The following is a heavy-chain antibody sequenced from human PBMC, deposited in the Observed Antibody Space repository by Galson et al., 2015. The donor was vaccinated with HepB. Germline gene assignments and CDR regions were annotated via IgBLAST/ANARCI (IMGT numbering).Heavy chain of an antibody. D-gene: IGHD5-24*01. J-gene: IGHJ4*02. CDR1: GYSFTKYG. Sequence: SVKVPCKASGYSFTKYGINGVRQAPGQGLEWMGRISAHSGNTNYAQKFQGRVTMTTETSTKTAYMELSGLRSDDTAVYYCARGGMATIGGPTFDYCGQGTLVAVSS. V-gene: IGHV1-18*01. CDR2: ISAHSGNT. CDR3: ARGGMATIGGPTFDY.